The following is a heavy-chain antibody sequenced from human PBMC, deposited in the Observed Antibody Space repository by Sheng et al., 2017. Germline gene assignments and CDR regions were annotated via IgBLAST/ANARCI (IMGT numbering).Heavy chain of an antibody. D-gene: IGHD3-10*01. Sequence: QVQLQESGPGLVKPFGDPCPLTCTVSGGSISSYYWSWIRQPPREGTGVGLGYIYYSGSTNYNPSLKSRVTISVXTSKNQFSLKLSSVTAADTAVYYCARDVITMVRGAIRAHAFDVWGQGTMVTVSS. CDR1: GGSISSYY. CDR3: ARDVITMVRGAIRAHAFDV. V-gene: IGHV4-59*01. J-gene: IGHJ3*01. CDR2: IYYSGST.